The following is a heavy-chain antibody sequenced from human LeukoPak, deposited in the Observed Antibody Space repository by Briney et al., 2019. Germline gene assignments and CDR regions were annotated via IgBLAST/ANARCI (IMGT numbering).Heavy chain of an antibody. CDR3: ASDMGATCRRCFDN. CDR2: IYSGGST. CDR1: GFTASGNY. Sequence: PGGSLRLSCAAPGFTASGNYMSWVRPAPGQGLEWGSVIYSGGSTYYADSVNGRFTISRDNSKNTLYFQMSSLRVEDTAVYYCASDMGATCRRCFDNWGQGTRVSVSS. D-gene: IGHD1-26*01. J-gene: IGHJ4*02. V-gene: IGHV3-53*01.